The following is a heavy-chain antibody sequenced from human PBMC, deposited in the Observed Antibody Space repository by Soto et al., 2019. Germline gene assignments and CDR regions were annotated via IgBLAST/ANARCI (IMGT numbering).Heavy chain of an antibody. CDR2: ISAYNGNT. Sequence: ASVKVSCKASGYTFTSYGISWVRQAPGQGLEWMGWISAYNGNTNYAQKLQGRVTMTTDTSTSTAYMELRSLRSDDTAVYYCAREEFLEWLLYRDYYYHGMDVWG. CDR3: AREEFLEWLLYRDYYYHGMDV. CDR1: GYTFTSYG. J-gene: IGHJ6*02. V-gene: IGHV1-18*01. D-gene: IGHD3-3*01.